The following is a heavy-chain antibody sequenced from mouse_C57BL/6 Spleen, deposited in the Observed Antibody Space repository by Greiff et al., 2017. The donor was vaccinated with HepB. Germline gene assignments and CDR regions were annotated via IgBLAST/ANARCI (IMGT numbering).Heavy chain of an antibody. V-gene: IGHV3-6*01. D-gene: IGHD2-1*01. Sequence: EVKLQESGPGLVKPSQSLSLTCSVTGYSITSGYYWNWIRQFPGNKLEWMGYISYDGSNNYNPSLKNRISISRDTSKNQFFLKLNSVTTEDTATYYCARDRNGNYWYFDVWGTGTTVTVSS. CDR3: ARDRNGNYWYFDV. CDR1: GYSITSGYY. CDR2: ISYDGSN. J-gene: IGHJ1*03.